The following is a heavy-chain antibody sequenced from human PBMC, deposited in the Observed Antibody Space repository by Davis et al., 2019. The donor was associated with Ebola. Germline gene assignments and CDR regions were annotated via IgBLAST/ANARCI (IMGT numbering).Heavy chain of an antibody. CDR2: IIPIFGTA. CDR1: GGTFSSYA. J-gene: IGHJ6*02. V-gene: IGHV1-69*06. CDR3: ARWRLTLPAIGMDV. D-gene: IGHD6-25*01. Sequence: SVKVSCKASGGTFSSYAISWVRQAPGQGLEWMGGIIPIFGTANYAQKFQGRVTITADKSTSTAYMELSSLRSEDTAVYYCARWRLTLPAIGMDVWGQGTTVTVSS.